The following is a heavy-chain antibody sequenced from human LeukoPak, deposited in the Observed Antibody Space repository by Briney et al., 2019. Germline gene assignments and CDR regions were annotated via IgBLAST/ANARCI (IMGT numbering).Heavy chain of an antibody. CDR2: MNPNSGNT. J-gene: IGHJ6*02. V-gene: IGHV1-8*01. Sequence: ASVKVPCKASGYTFTSYDINWVRQATGQGLEWMGWMNPNSGNTGYAQKFQGRVTMTRNTSISTAYMELSSLRSEDTAVYYCARGTHCSSTSGYLSFYYYYGMDVWGQGTTVTVSS. CDR1: GYTFTSYD. CDR3: ARGTHCSSTSGYLSFYYYYGMDV. D-gene: IGHD2-2*01.